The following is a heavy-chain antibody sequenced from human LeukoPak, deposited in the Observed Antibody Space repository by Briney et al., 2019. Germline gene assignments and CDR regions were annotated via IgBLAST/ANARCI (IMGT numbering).Heavy chain of an antibody. D-gene: IGHD6-13*01. V-gene: IGHV4-59*08. CDR2: IYYSGST. J-gene: IGHJ1*01. CDR3: ASRGRYRSWNFQH. Sequence: TTSEALSLTCTVSGGSISSDHWSWIRQPPGKGLEWVGYIYYSGSTNYNPSLKSRVTISVDTSKNQFSLNLSSVTAADTAVYYCASRGRYRSWNFQHWGQGTLVTVSS. CDR1: GGSISSDH.